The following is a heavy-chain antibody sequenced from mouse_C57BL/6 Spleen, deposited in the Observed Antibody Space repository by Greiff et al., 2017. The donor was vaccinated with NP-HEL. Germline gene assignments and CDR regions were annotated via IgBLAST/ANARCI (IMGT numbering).Heavy chain of an antibody. V-gene: IGHV2-2*01. J-gene: IGHJ3*01. CDR2: IWSGGST. Sequence: QVQLKQSGPGLVQPSQSLSITCTVSGFSLTSYGVHWVRQSPGKGLEWLGVIWSGGSTDYNAAFISRLSISKDNSKSQVFFKMNSLQADDTAIYYCARGHYYGSSYVGFAYWGQGTLVTVSA. CDR3: ARGHYYGSSYVGFAY. D-gene: IGHD1-1*01. CDR1: GFSLTSYG.